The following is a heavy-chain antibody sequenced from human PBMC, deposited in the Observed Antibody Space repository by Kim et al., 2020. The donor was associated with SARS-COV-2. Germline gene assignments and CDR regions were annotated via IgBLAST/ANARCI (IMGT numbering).Heavy chain of an antibody. V-gene: IGHV1-24*01. CDR3: ATAEIGDRGGFDY. Sequence: ASVKVSCKVSRYTLIELSMHWVRQAPGKGLEWMGGFDPEDGETIYAQKFQGRVTMTEDTSTDTAYMELSSLRSEDTAVYYCATAEIGDRGGFDYWGQGTLVTVSS. CDR1: RYTLIELS. J-gene: IGHJ4*02. D-gene: IGHD2-15*01. CDR2: FDPEDGET.